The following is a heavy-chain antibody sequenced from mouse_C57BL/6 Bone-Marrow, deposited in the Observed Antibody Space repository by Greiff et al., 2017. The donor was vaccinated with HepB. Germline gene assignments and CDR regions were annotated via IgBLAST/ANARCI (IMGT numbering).Heavy chain of an antibody. CDR3: ARQVFDY. Sequence: EVMLVESGGGLVKPGGSLKLSCAASGFTFSSYTMSWVRQTPEKRLEWVATISGGGGNTYYPDSVKGRFTISRDNAKNTLYLQMSSLRSKDTALYYCARQVFDYWGQGTTLTVSS. V-gene: IGHV5-9*01. D-gene: IGHD2-10*02. CDR2: ISGGGGNT. CDR1: GFTFSSYT. J-gene: IGHJ2*01.